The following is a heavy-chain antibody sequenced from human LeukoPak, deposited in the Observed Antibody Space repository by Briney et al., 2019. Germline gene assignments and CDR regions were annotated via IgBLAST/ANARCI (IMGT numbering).Heavy chain of an antibody. CDR2: IYPGDSDT. CDR3: ARHVVEATYYCYMDV. CDR1: GYSFTSYW. J-gene: IGHJ6*03. D-gene: IGHD1-26*01. V-gene: IGHV5-51*01. Sequence: GESLKISCKGSGYSFTSYWIGWVRQMPGKGLEWMGIIYPGDSDTRYSPSFQGQVTISADKSISTAYLQWSSLKASDTAMYYCARHVVEATYYCYMDVWGKGTTVTVSS.